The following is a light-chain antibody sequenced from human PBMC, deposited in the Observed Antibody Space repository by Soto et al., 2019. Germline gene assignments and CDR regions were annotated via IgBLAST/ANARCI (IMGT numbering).Light chain of an antibody. CDR2: EVS. CDR3: SSFASSGTPYV. J-gene: IGLJ1*01. CDR1: SSDGGGYNY. V-gene: IGLV2-14*01. Sequence: QSALTQPPSASGSPGQSVTISCTGTSSDGGGYNYVSWYRQHPGKAPQLIIYEVSYRPSGVSYRFSGSKSGNTASLTISGLQAEDEADYYCSSFASSGTPYVFGAGTKLTVL.